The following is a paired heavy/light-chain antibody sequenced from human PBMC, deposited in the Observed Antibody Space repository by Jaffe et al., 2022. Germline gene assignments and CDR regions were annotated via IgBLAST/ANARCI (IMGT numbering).Light chain of an antibody. J-gene: IGLJ3*02. CDR2: EVS. CDR3: SSYTNSPTPNWV. Sequence: QSALTQPASVSGSPGQSITISCTGTSSDIGAYNYVSWYQQHPGKAPKLMIYEVSNRPSGVSDRFSGSKSGNTASLTISGLQAEDEADYYCSSYTNSPTPNWVFGGGTKLTVL. CDR1: SSDIGAYNY. V-gene: IGLV2-14*01.
Heavy chain of an antibody. CDR3: ARHLAYASRTDY. J-gene: IGHJ4*02. Sequence: QVQLQESGPGLVKPSETLSLTCAVPAYSISSGYYWGWIRQPPGKGLEWIGSISHSGTTYYNPSLKSRVTISVDTSKNQVSLTLRFVTAADTAVYYCARHLAYASRTDYWGQGTLVTVSS. CDR1: AYSISSGYY. CDR2: ISHSGTT. D-gene: IGHD3-10*01. V-gene: IGHV4-38-2*01.